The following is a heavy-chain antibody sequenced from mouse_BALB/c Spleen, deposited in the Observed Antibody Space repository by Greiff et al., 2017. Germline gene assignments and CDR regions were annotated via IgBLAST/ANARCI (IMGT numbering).Heavy chain of an antibody. J-gene: IGHJ4*01. CDR1: GFTFSSYA. CDR2: ISSGGSYT. CDR3: ARDDYRYDGYYAMDY. D-gene: IGHD2-14*01. V-gene: IGHV5-9-4*01. Sequence: EVMLVESGGGLVKPGGSLKLSCAASGFTFSSYAMSWVRQSPEKRLEWVAEISSGGSYTYYPDTVTGRFTISRDNAKNTLYLEMSSLRSEDTAMYYCARDDYRYDGYYAMDYWGQGTSVTVSS.